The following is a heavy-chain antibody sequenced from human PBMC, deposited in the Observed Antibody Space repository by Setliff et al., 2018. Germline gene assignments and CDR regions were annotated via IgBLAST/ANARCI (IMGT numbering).Heavy chain of an antibody. V-gene: IGHV1-18*01. CDR1: GGTFSSYA. CDR3: ARDTYIGDFWSGYYIQGRFDP. Sequence: ASVKVSCKASGGTFSSYAISWVRQAPGQGLEWMGWISAYNGNTNYAQKLQGRVTMTTDTSTSTAYMELSSLRSEDTAVYYCARDTYIGDFWSGYYIQGRFDPWGQGTLVTVSS. CDR2: ISAYNGNT. J-gene: IGHJ5*02. D-gene: IGHD3-3*01.